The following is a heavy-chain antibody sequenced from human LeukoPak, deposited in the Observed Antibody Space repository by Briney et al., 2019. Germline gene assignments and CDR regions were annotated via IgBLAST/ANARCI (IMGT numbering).Heavy chain of an antibody. CDR2: INHSGST. V-gene: IGHV4-34*01. Sequence: SETLSLTCAVYGGSFSGYYWSWIRQPPGKGLEWIGEINHSGSTNYNPSLKSRVTISVDTSKNQFSLKLSSVTAADTAVYYCARDIRWLQPMSAKYYYYYGMDVWGQGTTVTVSS. D-gene: IGHD5-24*01. CDR1: GGSFSGYY. J-gene: IGHJ6*02. CDR3: ARDIRWLQPMSAKYYYYYGMDV.